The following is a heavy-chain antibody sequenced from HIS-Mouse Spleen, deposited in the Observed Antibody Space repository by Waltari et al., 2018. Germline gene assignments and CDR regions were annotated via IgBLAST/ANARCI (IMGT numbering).Heavy chain of an antibody. CDR2: ISYDGSNK. CDR3: AKDKHHAFDY. V-gene: IGHV3-30*18. CDR1: GFTFSSYG. J-gene: IGHJ4*02. Sequence: QVQLVESGGGVVQPGRSLRLSCAASGFTFSSYGMDWVRPAPGKGLEWVAVISYDGSNKYYADSVKGRFTISRDNSKNTLYLQMNSLRAEDTAVYYCAKDKHHAFDYWGQGTLVTVSS.